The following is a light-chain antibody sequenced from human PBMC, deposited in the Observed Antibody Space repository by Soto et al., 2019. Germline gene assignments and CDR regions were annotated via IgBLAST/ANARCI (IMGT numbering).Light chain of an antibody. Sequence: DIQMTQSPSSLSSSVGDRVTLTCQASQDINKNLIWYQQKPGKAPKLVIYDASDLETGVPSRFSGSGSGTGFTFTISSLQPEDFATYYCQQYESLPLTFGQGTRLEIK. CDR2: DAS. J-gene: IGKJ5*01. CDR3: QQYESLPLT. V-gene: IGKV1-33*01. CDR1: QDINKN.